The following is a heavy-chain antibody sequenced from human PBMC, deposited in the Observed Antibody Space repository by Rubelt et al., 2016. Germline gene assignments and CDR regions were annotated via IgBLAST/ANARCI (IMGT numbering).Heavy chain of an antibody. CDR2: IYVGGDT. J-gene: IGHJ5*02. Sequence: EEQLVESGGALVQPGGSLRLSCEASGFTVSSTYMSWVRQAPGKGLEWVSVIYVGGDTKYADSVKGRFTISRDNAKNTLYLQMNSLRAEDTAVYYCVRGLPLHPWGQGTLVTVSS. V-gene: IGHV3-66*01. CDR1: GFTVSSTY. CDR3: VRGLPLHP.